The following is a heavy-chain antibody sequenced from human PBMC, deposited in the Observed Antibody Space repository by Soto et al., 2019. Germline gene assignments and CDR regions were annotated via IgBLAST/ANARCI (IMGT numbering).Heavy chain of an antibody. V-gene: IGHV1-3*01. D-gene: IGHD3-10*01. CDR1: GYTFASYA. CDR2: INAGNGNT. J-gene: IGHJ6*03. CDR3: ARGQRHYGSGSMGFYYYYYMDV. Sequence: ASVKVSCKASGYTFASYAMHWVRQAPGQRLEWMGWINAGNGNTKYSQKFQGRVTITRDTSASTAYMELSSLRSEDTAVYYCARGQRHYGSGSMGFYYYYYMDVWGKGTTVTVSS.